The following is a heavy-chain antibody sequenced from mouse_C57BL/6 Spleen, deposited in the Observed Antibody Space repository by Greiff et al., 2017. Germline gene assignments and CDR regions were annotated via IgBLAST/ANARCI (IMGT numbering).Heavy chain of an antibody. CDR3: ASSYYYGSDWYFDV. V-gene: IGHV3-6*01. Sequence: ESGPGLVKPSQSLSLTCSVTGYSITSGYYWNWIRQFPGNKLEWMGYISYDGSNNYNPSLKNRISITRDTSKNQFFLKLNSVTTEYTATYYCASSYYYGSDWYFDVWGTGTTVTVSS. J-gene: IGHJ1*03. D-gene: IGHD1-1*01. CDR1: GYSITSGYY. CDR2: ISYDGSN.